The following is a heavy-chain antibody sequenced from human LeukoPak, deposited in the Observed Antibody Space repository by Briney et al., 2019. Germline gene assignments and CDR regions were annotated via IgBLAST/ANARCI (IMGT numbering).Heavy chain of an antibody. V-gene: IGHV4-59*12. CDR3: TRAPWAYGNYVHAFDI. CDR2: IYYSGST. J-gene: IGHJ3*02. D-gene: IGHD4-11*01. Sequence: SETLSLTCTVSGGSISSYYWSWIRQPPGKGLEWIGYIYYSGSTNYNPSLKSRVTISVDTSKNQFSLKLTSVTVADTAVYYCTRAPWAYGNYVHAFDIWGQGTMVTVSS. CDR1: GGSISSYY.